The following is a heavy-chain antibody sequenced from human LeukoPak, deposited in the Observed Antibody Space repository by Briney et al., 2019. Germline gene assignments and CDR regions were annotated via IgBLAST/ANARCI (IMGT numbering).Heavy chain of an antibody. Sequence: GGSLRLSCAASGISFSIFSMNWVRQDPGKGLEWIAYINSSSSGIFYADSVKGRFTISRDNDKNSLYLQMIGLRAEDTAVYYCARDHYFGSSGYSRSLDYWGQGTLVTVSS. CDR3: ARDHYFGSSGYSRSLDY. D-gene: IGHD3-22*01. V-gene: IGHV3-48*01. J-gene: IGHJ4*02. CDR1: GISFSIFS. CDR2: INSSSSGI.